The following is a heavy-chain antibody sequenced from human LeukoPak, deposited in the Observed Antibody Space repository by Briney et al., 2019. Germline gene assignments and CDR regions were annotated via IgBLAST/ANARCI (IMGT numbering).Heavy chain of an antibody. CDR3: ARRFNCDSTSCRGSRAFDI. CDR2: IYTSGST. CDR1: GGSISDYY. Sequence: PSETLSLTCTVSGGSISDYYWSWIRQPPGKGLEFIGYIYTSGSTNYNPSLKSRVAVSVDTSKNQFSLKLSSVTAADTAVYYCARRFNCDSTSCRGSRAFDIRGQGTMVTVSS. D-gene: IGHD2-2*01. V-gene: IGHV4-4*09. J-gene: IGHJ3*02.